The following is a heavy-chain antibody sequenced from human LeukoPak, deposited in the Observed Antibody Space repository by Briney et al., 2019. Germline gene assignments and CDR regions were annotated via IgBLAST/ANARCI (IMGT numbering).Heavy chain of an antibody. J-gene: IGHJ4*02. CDR1: GITVSRNY. V-gene: IGHV3-66*01. D-gene: IGHD3-3*01. CDR2: IYSGGDT. Sequence: GSLRLSCAASGITVSRNYMSWVRQAPGKGLEWVSIIYSGGDTYYADSVKGRFTISRDNAKNSLYLQMNSLRAEDTAVYYCARDQTDFWSGYYPRNFDYWGQGTLVTVSS. CDR3: ARDQTDFWSGYYPRNFDY.